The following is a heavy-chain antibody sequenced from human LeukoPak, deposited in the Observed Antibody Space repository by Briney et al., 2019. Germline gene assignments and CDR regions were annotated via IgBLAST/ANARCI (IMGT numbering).Heavy chain of an antibody. CDR1: GFTVSSNY. V-gene: IGHV3-53*01. J-gene: IGHJ3*02. Sequence: GGSLRLSCAASGFTVSSNYMTWVRQAPGKGLEWVSVIYRGGSTYYADSVKGRFTISRDNSKNTLYLQMNSLRAEDTAVYYCAREVGASAFDIWGQGTMVTVSS. CDR2: IYRGGST. D-gene: IGHD1-26*01. CDR3: AREVGASAFDI.